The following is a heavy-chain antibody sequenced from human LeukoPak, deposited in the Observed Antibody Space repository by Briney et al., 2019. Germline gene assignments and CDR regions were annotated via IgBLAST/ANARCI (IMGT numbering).Heavy chain of an antibody. CDR3: ARTAASPGIVAKNDY. J-gene: IGHJ4*02. CDR1: GYTFTSYG. CDR2: ISAYNGNT. D-gene: IGHD6-13*01. V-gene: IGHV1-18*01. Sequence: ASVKVSCKASGYTFTSYGISWVRQAPGQGLEWMGWISAYNGNTNYAQKLQGRVTMTTDTSTSTAYMELRSLRSDDTAVYYCARTAASPGIVAKNDYWGQGTLVTVSS.